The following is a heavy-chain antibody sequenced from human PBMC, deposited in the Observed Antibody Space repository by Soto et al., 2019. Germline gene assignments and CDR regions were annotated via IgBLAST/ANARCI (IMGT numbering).Heavy chain of an antibody. V-gene: IGHV3-30*18. CDR3: VKDESSSSGYGEGGSFDY. CDR1: GFIFSSYG. J-gene: IGHJ4*02. Sequence: QVQLVESGGGVVQPGRSLRLSCAASGFIFSSYGMHWVRQAPFKGLEWVAVISYDGSNKYYADSVKGRFTISRDNSKNTLYLQMNSLIAEDTAVYYSVKDESSSSGYGEGGSFDYWGQGTLVTVSS. CDR2: ISYDGSNK. D-gene: IGHD6-13*01.